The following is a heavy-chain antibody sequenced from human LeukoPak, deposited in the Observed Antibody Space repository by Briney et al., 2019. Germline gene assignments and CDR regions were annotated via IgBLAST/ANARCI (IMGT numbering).Heavy chain of an antibody. CDR3: ARRSLTYYYGSGPLDY. J-gene: IGHJ4*02. CDR1: GGSISSSIYY. D-gene: IGHD3-10*01. Sequence: SETLSLTCTVSGGSISSSIYYWGWIRQPPGKGLEWIGSIYYSGSTYYNPSLKSRVTISVDTSKNQFSLKLSSVTAADTAVYYCARRSLTYYYGSGPLDYWGQGTPVTVSS. CDR2: IYYSGST. V-gene: IGHV4-39*01.